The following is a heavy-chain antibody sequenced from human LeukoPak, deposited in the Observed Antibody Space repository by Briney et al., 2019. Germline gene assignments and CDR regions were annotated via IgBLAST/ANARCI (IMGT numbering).Heavy chain of an antibody. CDR2: IIPIFGTA. V-gene: IGHV1-69*05. CDR3: ARDGPIVGATRDAFDI. CDR1: GGTFSSYA. D-gene: IGHD1-26*01. J-gene: IGHJ3*02. Sequence: SVKVSCKASGGTFSSYAISWVRQAPGQGLEWMGGIIPIFGTANYAQKFQGRVTIATDDSTSTAYMELSSLRSEDTAVYYCARDGPIVGATRDAFDIWGQGTMVTVSS.